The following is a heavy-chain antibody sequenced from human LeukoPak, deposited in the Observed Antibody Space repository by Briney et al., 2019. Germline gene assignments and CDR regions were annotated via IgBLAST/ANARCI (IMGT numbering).Heavy chain of an antibody. D-gene: IGHD1-26*01. CDR1: GGSFSGYS. J-gene: IGHJ4*02. V-gene: IGHV4-34*01. CDR2: VNHSGST. Sequence: SETLSLTCAVYGGSFSGYSWNWIRQPPGKGLEWIGEVNHSGSTNHNPSLKSRVTISVNTSKNQFSLRLSSVTAADTAVYYCARGEYSGSTYYFDYWGQGTLVTVSS. CDR3: ARGEYSGSTYYFDY.